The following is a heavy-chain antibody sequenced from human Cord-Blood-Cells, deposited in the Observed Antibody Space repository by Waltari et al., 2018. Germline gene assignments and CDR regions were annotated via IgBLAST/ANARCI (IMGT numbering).Heavy chain of an antibody. CDR1: GFPFRSYG. CDR3: AKDGTGTGPGGWFDP. Sequence: QVQLVESGGGVVQPGRSLRLSCAASGFPFRSYGMHWVSPATGKGLEWVAVISYDGSNKYYADSVKGRFTISRDNSKNTLYLQMNSLRAEDTAVYYCAKDGTGTGPGGWFDPWGQGTLVTVSS. D-gene: IGHD1-7*01. V-gene: IGHV3-30*18. CDR2: ISYDGSNK. J-gene: IGHJ5*02.